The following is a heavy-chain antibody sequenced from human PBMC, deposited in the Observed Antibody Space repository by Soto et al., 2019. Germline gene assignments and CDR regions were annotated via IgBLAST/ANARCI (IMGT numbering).Heavy chain of an antibody. CDR2: ISYDGSSK. CDR1: GFTFSSHG. CDR3: AKLAGVTGGHDAFDI. D-gene: IGHD7-27*01. Sequence: PGGSLRLSCAASGFTFSSHGMHWVRQAPGKGLEWVAVISYDGSSKYYADSVKGRFTISRDNSKNTLYLQMNSLRAEDTAVYYCAKLAGVTGGHDAFDIWGQGTTVTVSS. V-gene: IGHV3-30*18. J-gene: IGHJ3*02.